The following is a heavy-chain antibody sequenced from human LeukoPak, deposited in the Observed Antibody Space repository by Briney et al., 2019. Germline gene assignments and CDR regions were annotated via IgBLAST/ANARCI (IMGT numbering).Heavy chain of an antibody. J-gene: IGHJ4*02. CDR2: ISWNSGSI. CDR1: RFTFDDYA. V-gene: IGHV3-9*01. CDR3: EKAPAYSYDSSGFYV. D-gene: IGHD3-22*01. Sequence: GGSLRLSCAASRFTFDDYAMHWVRQAPGKGLEWVSGISWNSGSIGYADAVKGRFTISRDNAKNSLYLQMNSLRAEDSALYYCEKAPAYSYDSSGFYVWGKGPLVTVSS.